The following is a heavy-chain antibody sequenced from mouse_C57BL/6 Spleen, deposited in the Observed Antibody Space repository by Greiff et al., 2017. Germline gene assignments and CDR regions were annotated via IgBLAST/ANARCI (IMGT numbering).Heavy chain of an antibody. V-gene: IGHV1-64*01. J-gene: IGHJ1*03. CDR3: ARVTTKWYFDV. Sequence: QVQLQQPGAELVKPGASVKLSCKASGYTFTSYWLHGVRQRPGQGLEWIGMIHPNSGSTNYNEKFKSKATLTVDKSSSTAYMQLSSLTSEDSAVYYCARVTTKWYFDVWGTGTTVTVSS. CDR1: GYTFTSYW. D-gene: IGHD2-1*01. CDR2: IHPNSGST.